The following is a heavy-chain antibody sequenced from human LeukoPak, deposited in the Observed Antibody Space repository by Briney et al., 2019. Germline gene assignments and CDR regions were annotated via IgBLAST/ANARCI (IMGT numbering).Heavy chain of an antibody. CDR3: AKDMRSSTSRAAFDI. J-gene: IGHJ3*02. V-gene: IGHV3-9*03. D-gene: IGHD2-2*01. CDR1: GFTFDDYA. Sequence: GGSLRLSCAASGFTFDDYAMHWVRQAPGKGLEWVSGICWNSGSIGYADSVKGRFTISRDNAKNSLYLQMNSLRAEDMALYYCAKDMRSSTSRAAFDIWGQGTMVTVSS. CDR2: ICWNSGSI.